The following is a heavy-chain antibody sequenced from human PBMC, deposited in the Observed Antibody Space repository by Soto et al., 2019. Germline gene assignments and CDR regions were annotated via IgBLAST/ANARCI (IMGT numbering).Heavy chain of an antibody. CDR1: GFTFNNYA. V-gene: IGHV3-30*03. D-gene: IGHD3-10*01. Sequence: QAQLVESGGGVVQPGRSLRLSCAASGFTFNNYAMHWVRQAPGKGLERVAVISNDGSNEYYPDSVKGRFTISRDNSKNTLYLEMNSLRAEDTAVYHGARDSRSSGKGAFDIWGQGTMVTVSS. J-gene: IGHJ3*02. CDR2: ISNDGSNE. CDR3: ARDSRSSGKGAFDI.